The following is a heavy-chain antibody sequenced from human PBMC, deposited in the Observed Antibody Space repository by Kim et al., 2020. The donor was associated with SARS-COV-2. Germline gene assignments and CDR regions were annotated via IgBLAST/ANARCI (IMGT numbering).Heavy chain of an antibody. CDR1: GFTFSSYA. J-gene: IGHJ6*02. CDR3: ARGSYGMDV. CDR2: ISYDGSNK. Sequence: GGSLRLSCAASGFTFSSYAMHWVRQAPGKGLEWVAVISYDGSNKYYADSVKGRFTISRDNSKNTLYLQMNSLRAEDTAVYYCARGSYGMDVWGQGTTVTV. V-gene: IGHV3-30*04.